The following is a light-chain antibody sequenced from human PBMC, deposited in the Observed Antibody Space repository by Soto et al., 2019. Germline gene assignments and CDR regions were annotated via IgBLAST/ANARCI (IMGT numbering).Light chain of an antibody. Sequence: EIVMTQSPATLSVSPGARAPLSCRASQSVNSRLAWYQHKPGQAPRLLISGASNRASGIPARFSAWGSGTDFTLTISRVDPADFAFYYCQQYFTSPITFGQGTRLEIK. J-gene: IGKJ5*01. CDR1: QSVNSR. CDR2: GAS. V-gene: IGKV3D-15*02. CDR3: QQYFTSPIT.